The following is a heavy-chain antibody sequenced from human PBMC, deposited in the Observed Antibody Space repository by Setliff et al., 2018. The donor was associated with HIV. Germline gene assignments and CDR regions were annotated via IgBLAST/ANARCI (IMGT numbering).Heavy chain of an antibody. CDR1: GGSFSGYY. D-gene: IGHD3-22*01. J-gene: IGHJ4*02. Sequence: SETLSLTCAVYGGSFSGYYWGWSRQHPGKGLEWIGEINESGTSNSNTSLESRVTMSVDASKSHFSLKLSSVTAADTALYFCARGRQGLYYYSSGFAGGVYYDLWGQGTRVTVS. CDR2: INESGTS. V-gene: IGHV4-34*01. CDR3: ARGRQGLYYYSSGFAGGVYYDL.